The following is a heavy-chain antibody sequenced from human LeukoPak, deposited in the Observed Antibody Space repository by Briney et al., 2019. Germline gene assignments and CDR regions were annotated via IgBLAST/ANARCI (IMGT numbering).Heavy chain of an antibody. V-gene: IGHV4-59*08. D-gene: IGHD5-12*01. J-gene: IGHJ4*02. CDR2: IYYGGST. CDR3: ARGGGFFDY. Sequence: SETLSLTCTVSGGSISSYYWSWIRQPPGKGLEWIGYIYYGGSTNYNPSLKSRVTMSVDKSKNQFSLKLSSVTAADTAVYYCARGGGFFDYWGQGTLVTVSS. CDR1: GGSISSYY.